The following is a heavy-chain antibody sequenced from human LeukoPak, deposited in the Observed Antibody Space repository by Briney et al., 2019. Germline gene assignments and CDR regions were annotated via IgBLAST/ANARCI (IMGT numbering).Heavy chain of an antibody. Sequence: SETLSLTCTVSGGSISSYYWSWIRQPPGKGLEWIGYIYYSGSTNYNPSLKSRVTISVDTSKNQFSLKLSSVTAADTAVYYCAREIVGATQAFDYWGQGTLATVSS. CDR1: GGSISSYY. J-gene: IGHJ4*02. V-gene: IGHV4-59*01. CDR2: IYYSGST. CDR3: AREIVGATQAFDY. D-gene: IGHD1-26*01.